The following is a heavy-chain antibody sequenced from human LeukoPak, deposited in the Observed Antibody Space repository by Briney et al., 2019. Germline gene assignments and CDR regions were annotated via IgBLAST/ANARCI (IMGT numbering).Heavy chain of an antibody. CDR2: ISASGGST. CDR1: GFTLSSYA. D-gene: IGHD2-2*01. CDR3: AKETKTRGGPIDY. Sequence: QPGGSLRLSCAASGFTLSSYAMSWVRQGPGKGLEWVSAISASGGSTYYADSVKGRFTISRDNSKNTLFLQMNSLRVEDTAVYYCAKETKTRGGPIDYWGQGTLVTVSS. J-gene: IGHJ4*02. V-gene: IGHV3-23*01.